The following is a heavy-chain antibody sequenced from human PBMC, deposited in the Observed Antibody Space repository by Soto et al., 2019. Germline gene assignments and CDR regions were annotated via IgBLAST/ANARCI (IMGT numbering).Heavy chain of an antibody. J-gene: IGHJ5*02. CDR2: LSYSGST. Sequence: SETLSLTCFVSGGSISSNNYYWGWIRQPPGKGLEWIGSLSYSGSTYYNPSLKSRVTISVDTSKNQFSLKLSSVTAADTAVYYCARGLAAAGLFGFGPWGQGTLVTVSS. V-gene: IGHV4-39*07. D-gene: IGHD6-13*01. CDR3: ARGLAAAGLFGFGP. CDR1: GGSISSNNYY.